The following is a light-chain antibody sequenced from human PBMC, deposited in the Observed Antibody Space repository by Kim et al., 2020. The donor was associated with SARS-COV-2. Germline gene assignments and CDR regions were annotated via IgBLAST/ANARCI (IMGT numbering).Light chain of an antibody. V-gene: IGKV3-11*01. J-gene: IGKJ4*01. Sequence: EIVLTQSPATLSLSPGERGTLSCRASQSVSSYLAWYQQKAGQAPRLLIYDASNRATGIPARFSGSGSGTDFTLTISSLEPEDFAVYYCQQRSNWPLNFGGGTKVDIK. CDR1: QSVSSY. CDR3: QQRSNWPLN. CDR2: DAS.